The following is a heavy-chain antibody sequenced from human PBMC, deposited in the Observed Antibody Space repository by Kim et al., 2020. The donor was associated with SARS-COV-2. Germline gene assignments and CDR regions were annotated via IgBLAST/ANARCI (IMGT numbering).Heavy chain of an antibody. Sequence: SENLSLTCAVYGGSFSGYYWSWIRQPPGKGLEWIGEINYSGSTNDNPSLKSRVTISVDTSKNQFSLKLNSVTAADTAVYYCARRGGSAYFSNWFDPWGQG. V-gene: IGHV4-34*01. D-gene: IGHD3-22*01. CDR1: GGSFSGYY. CDR2: INYSGST. CDR3: ARRGGSAYFSNWFDP. J-gene: IGHJ5*02.